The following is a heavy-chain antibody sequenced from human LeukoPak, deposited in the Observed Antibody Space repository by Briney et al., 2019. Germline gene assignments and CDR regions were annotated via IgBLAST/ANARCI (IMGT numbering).Heavy chain of an antibody. D-gene: IGHD5-12*01. CDR1: GYSIYSGYW. V-gene: IGHV4-28*03. CDR2: IYNSGNT. J-gene: IGHJ4*02. Sequence: SETLSLTCAVSGYSIYSGYWWGWIRPPPGKGLEWIGYIYNSGNTNNNPSLKSRVTMSVDTSKNQFSLKLSSVTAADTAVYYCAKDEGDSGYSGYDSRPSFDYWGQGTLVTVSS. CDR3: AKDEGDSGYSGYDSRPSFDY.